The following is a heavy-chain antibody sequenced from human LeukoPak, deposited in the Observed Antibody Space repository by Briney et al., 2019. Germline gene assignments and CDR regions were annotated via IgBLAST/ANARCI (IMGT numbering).Heavy chain of an antibody. J-gene: IGHJ4*02. CDR1: GGSISNYY. CDR2: IYYNGES. Sequence: PSGTLSLTCTVSGGSISNYYWSWIRQSPGKGLEWIGYIYYNGESNYNPSLKSRVTISVDTSKNQFALRLTSVTAADTAVYYCARDRGVMGFDSWGQGTLVTVSS. V-gene: IGHV4-59*01. CDR3: ARDRGVMGFDS. D-gene: IGHD3-10*01.